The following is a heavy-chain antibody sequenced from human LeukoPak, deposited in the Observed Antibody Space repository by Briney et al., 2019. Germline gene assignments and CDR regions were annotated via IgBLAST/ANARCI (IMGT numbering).Heavy chain of an antibody. CDR1: GGSISSGDYY. D-gene: IGHD3-9*01. V-gene: IGHV4-30-4*01. J-gene: IGHJ4*02. CDR2: IYYSGST. CDR3: HILRYFPTPFDY. Sequence: SQTLSLTCTVSGGSISSGDYYWSWIRQPPGKGLEWIGYIYYSGSTYYNPSLKSRVTITVDTSKNQFSLKLSSVTAADTAVYHCHILRYFPTPFDYWGQGTLVTVSS.